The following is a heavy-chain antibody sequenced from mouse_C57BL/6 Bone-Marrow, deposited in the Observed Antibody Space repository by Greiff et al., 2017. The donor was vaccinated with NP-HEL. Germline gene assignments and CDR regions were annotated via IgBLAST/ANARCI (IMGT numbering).Heavy chain of an antibody. CDR2: ISDGGSYT. D-gene: IGHD1-1*01. V-gene: IGHV5-4*01. Sequence: EVKLVESGGGLVKPGGSLKLSCAASGFTFSSYAMSWVRQTPEKRLEWVATISDGGSYTYYPDNVKGRFTISRDNAKNNLYLQMSHLKSEDTAMYYCARDYPIYFGSSYLPYYYAIDYWGQGTSVTVSS. CDR3: ARDYPIYFGSSYLPYYYAIDY. J-gene: IGHJ4*01. CDR1: GFTFSSYA.